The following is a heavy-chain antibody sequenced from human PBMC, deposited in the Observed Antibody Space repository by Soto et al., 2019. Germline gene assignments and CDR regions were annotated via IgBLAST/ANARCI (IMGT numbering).Heavy chain of an antibody. V-gene: IGHV3-23*01. CDR2: ISVSGGST. CDR1: GFTFSSYA. CDR3: ANLPAMDY. Sequence: GGYLRLSCAASGFTFSSYAISWVRQAPGKGLEWVSAISVSGGSTYYADSVKGRFTISRDNSKNTLYLQMNSLRAEDTAVYYCANLPAMDYWGQGTLVTVSS. J-gene: IGHJ4*02.